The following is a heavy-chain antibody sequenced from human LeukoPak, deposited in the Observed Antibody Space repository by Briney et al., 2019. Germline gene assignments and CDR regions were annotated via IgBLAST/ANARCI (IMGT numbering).Heavy chain of an antibody. D-gene: IGHD3/OR15-3a*01. CDR3: ARGGLREELDY. V-gene: IGHV1-69*04. Sequence: RASVNVSCKASGGTFSSYAISWVRQAPGQGLEWMGRIIPILGIANYAQKFQGRVTITADKSTSTAYMELSSLRSEDTAVYYCARGGLREELDYWGQGTLVTVSS. CDR1: GGTFSSYA. J-gene: IGHJ4*02. CDR2: IIPILGIA.